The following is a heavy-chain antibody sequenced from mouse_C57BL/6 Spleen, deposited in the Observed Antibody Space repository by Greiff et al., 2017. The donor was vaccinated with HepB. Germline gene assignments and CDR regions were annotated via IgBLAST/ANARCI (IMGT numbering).Heavy chain of an antibody. V-gene: IGHV14-2*01. CDR3: ASSYGGWYFDV. D-gene: IGHD1-2*01. J-gene: IGHJ1*03. CDR2: IDPEDGET. Sequence: EVQGVESGAELVKPGASVKLSCTASGFNIKDYYMHWVKQRTEQGLEWIGRIDPEDGETKYAPKFQGKATITADTSSNTAYLQLSSLTSEDTAVYYCASSYGGWYFDVWGTGTTVTVSS. CDR1: GFNIKDYY.